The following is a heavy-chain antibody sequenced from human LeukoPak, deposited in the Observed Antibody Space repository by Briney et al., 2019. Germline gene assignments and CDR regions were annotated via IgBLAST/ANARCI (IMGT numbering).Heavy chain of an antibody. V-gene: IGHV4-39*07. CDR2: IYYSGST. CDR3: AREIGSGYYNEYYFDY. J-gene: IGHJ4*02. CDR1: GGSISSSSYY. D-gene: IGHD3-22*01. Sequence: SETLSLTCTVSGGSISSSSYYWGWIRQPPGKGLEWIGSIYYSGSTYYNPSLKSRVTISVDTSKNQFSLKLSSVTAADTAVYYCAREIGSGYYNEYYFDYWGQGTLVTVSS.